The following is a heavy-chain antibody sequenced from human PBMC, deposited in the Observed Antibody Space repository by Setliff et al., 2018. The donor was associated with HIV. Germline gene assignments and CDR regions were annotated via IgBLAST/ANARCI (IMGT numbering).Heavy chain of an antibody. CDR2: ISSSSSYI. D-gene: IGHD3-16*01. J-gene: IGHJ6*03. V-gene: IGHV3-21*01. CDR1: GFTFSSYS. Sequence: VGSLRLSCAASGFTFSSYSMNWVRQAPGKGLEWVSSISSSSSYIYYADSVKGRFTISRDNAKNSLYLQMNSLRAEDTAVYYCARHGGYYYYYMDVWGKGTTGTVSS. CDR3: ARHGGYYYYYMDV.